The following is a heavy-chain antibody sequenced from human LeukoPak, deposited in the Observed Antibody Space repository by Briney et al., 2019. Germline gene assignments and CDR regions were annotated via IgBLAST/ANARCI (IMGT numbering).Heavy chain of an antibody. CDR2: ISGSGDNT. Sequence: PGGSLRLSCAASGFTFSSYAMNWVRQAPGKGLEWISSISGSGDNTYYADSVKGRFTISRDNAKNSLYLQMNSLRAEDTAVYYCARDLTGTDRDDAFDIWGQGTMVTVSS. J-gene: IGHJ3*02. CDR3: ARDLTGTDRDDAFDI. D-gene: IGHD4-17*01. CDR1: GFTFSSYA. V-gene: IGHV3-21*01.